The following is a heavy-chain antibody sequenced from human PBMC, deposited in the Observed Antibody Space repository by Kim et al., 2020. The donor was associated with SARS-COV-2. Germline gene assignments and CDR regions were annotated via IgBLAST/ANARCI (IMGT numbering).Heavy chain of an antibody. Sequence: SETLSLTCTVSGGSISSGSYYWSWIRQPAGKGLEWIGRIYTSGSTNYNPSLKSRVTISVDTSKNQFSLKLSSVTAADTAVYYCARAELLLGGDGVYFDYWGQGTLVTVSS. D-gene: IGHD1-26*01. CDR3: ARAELLLGGDGVYFDY. V-gene: IGHV4-61*02. J-gene: IGHJ4*02. CDR2: IYTSGST. CDR1: GGSISSGSYY.